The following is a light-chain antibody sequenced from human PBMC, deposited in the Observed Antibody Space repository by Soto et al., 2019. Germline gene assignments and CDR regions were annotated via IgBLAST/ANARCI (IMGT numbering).Light chain of an antibody. Sequence: EIVLTQSPGTLSLSPGERATLSCRASQSVGSTYLAWYQQKPGQAPRLLIYGTSYRPTGIPDRFSGSGSGTDFTLTISSLEPDDFAVYYCQQYDSSPPITFGGGTKVEI. CDR3: QQYDSSPPIT. CDR2: GTS. CDR1: QSVGSTY. V-gene: IGKV3-20*01. J-gene: IGKJ4*01.